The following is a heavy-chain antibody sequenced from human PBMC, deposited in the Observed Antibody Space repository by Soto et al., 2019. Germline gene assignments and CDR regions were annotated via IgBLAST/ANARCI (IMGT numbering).Heavy chain of an antibody. Sequence: QVQLVQSGAEVKKPGASVKVSCKASGYTVTSYYMHWVRQAPGQGLEWMGIINPSDGSTSYAQKCQGRVTMTRDTSTSTVYLELSSLRSEDTAVYYCARVYCSGGSCYSIDYWGQGTLVTVSS. CDR3: ARVYCSGGSCYSIDY. V-gene: IGHV1-46*03. D-gene: IGHD2-15*01. CDR1: GYTVTSYY. CDR2: INPSDGST. J-gene: IGHJ4*02.